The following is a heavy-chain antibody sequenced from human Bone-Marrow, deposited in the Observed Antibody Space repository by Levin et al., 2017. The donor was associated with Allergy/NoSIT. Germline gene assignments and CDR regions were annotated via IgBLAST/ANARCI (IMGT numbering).Heavy chain of an antibody. D-gene: IGHD4-23*01. CDR2: IYSDGST. J-gene: IGHJ4*02. V-gene: IGHV3-53*01. CDR1: GFTVSRNY. CDR3: AGNADFGY. Sequence: GGSLRLSCAASGFTVSRNYMNWVRQAPGKGLEWVSLIYSDGSTHYADSVRGRFTISRDNSKNTLFPQMTSLRVDDTAVSYCAGNADFGYWGQGTLVTVSS.